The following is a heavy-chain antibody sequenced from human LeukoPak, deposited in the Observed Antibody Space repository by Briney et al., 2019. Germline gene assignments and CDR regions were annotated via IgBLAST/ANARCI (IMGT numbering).Heavy chain of an antibody. CDR1: GYTFTSYD. Sequence: ASVKVSCQASGYTFTSYDINWVRQATGQGLEWMGWMNPNSGNTGYAQKFQGRVTITRNTSISTAYMELSSLTSEDTAVYYCARGRATVTTHWFDLWGQGTLVTVSS. J-gene: IGHJ5*02. V-gene: IGHV1-8*03. CDR3: ARGRATVTTHWFDL. CDR2: MNPNSGNT. D-gene: IGHD4-11*01.